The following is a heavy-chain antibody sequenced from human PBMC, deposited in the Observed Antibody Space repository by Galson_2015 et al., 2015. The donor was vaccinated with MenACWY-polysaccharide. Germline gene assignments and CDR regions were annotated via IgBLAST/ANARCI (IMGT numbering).Heavy chain of an antibody. CDR3: AREGGPTVSTCYLDL. V-gene: IGHV3-48*01. J-gene: IGHJ4*02. CDR1: GFTFSSRG. CDR2: ISPRSSTI. Sequence: SLRLSCAASGFTFSSRGMKWVRQAPGKGLEWVSCISPRSSTINYAASVKGRFTISRDDAKNSLYLQMNRLRVEDTAVYYCAREGGPTVSTCYLDLWGQGTLITVSS. D-gene: IGHD4-17*01.